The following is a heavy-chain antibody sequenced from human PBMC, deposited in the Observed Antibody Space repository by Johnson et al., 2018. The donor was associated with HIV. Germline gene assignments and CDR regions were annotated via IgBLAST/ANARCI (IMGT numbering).Heavy chain of an antibody. CDR1: GFTFSSYA. D-gene: IGHD5-24*01. CDR3: ARETRDGPAFDI. CDR2: ISYDGSNK. J-gene: IGHJ3*02. Sequence: QVQLVESGGRVVQPGRSLRLSCAASGFTFSSYAMHWVRQAPGKGLEWVAVISYDGSNKYYADSVKGRFTISRDNSKNTLYLQMNSLRAEDTAVYYCARETRDGPAFDIWGQGTMVTVSS. V-gene: IGHV3-30-3*01.